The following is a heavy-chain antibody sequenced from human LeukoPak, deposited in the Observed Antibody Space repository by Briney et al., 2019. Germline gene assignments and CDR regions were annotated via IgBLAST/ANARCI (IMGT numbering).Heavy chain of an antibody. CDR1: GYYISSGYY. J-gene: IGHJ6*03. CDR2: IYHSGST. Sequence: SETLSLTCTVSGYYISSGYYWGWIRQPPGKGLEWIGSIYHSGSTYYNPSLKSRVTISVDTSKNQFSLKLSAVTAADTAVYYCASNYGDYVRYYYYMDVWGKGTTVTVSS. CDR3: ASNYGDYVRYYYYMDV. V-gene: IGHV4-38-2*02. D-gene: IGHD4-17*01.